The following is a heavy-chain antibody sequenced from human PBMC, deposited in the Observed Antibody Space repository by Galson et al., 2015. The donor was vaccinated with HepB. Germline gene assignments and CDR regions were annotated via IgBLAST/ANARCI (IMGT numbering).Heavy chain of an antibody. V-gene: IGHV1-69*13. CDR3: ARGSRGYYGGIHFDY. Sequence: SVKVSCKASGGTFSSDSINWVRQAPGQGLEWMGGIIPIFGTANYAQKFQGRVTITADESTSTAYMELSSLRSEDTALYYCARGSRGYYGGIHFDYWGQGTLVTVSS. CDR2: IIPIFGTA. D-gene: IGHD4-23*01. J-gene: IGHJ4*02. CDR1: GGTFSSDS.